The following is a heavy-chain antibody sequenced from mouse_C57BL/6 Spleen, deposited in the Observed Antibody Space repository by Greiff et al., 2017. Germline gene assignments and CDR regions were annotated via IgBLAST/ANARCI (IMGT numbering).Heavy chain of an antibody. CDR1: GYAFSSSW. D-gene: IGHD2-4*01. Sequence: VQLQQSGPELVKPGASVKISCKASGYAFSSSWMNWVKQRPGKGLEWIGRIYPGDGDTNYNGKFKGKATLTADKSSSTAYMQLSSLTSEDSAVYFCAHGLRRDYFGYWGQGTTLTVSS. CDR2: IYPGDGDT. CDR3: AHGLRRDYFGY. J-gene: IGHJ2*01. V-gene: IGHV1-82*01.